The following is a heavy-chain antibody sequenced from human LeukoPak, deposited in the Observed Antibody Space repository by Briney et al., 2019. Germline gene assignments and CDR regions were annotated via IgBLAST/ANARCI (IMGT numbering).Heavy chain of an antibody. CDR3: AKMSRGPDP. Sequence: GGSLRLSCAASGFTLSIYWMSWLRQAPGKGLEWVSAISGSGGRTYYADSVKGRFTIYRDNYKNTLYLQMNSLRAEDTAVYYCAKMSRGPDPWGQGALVTVSS. CDR1: GFTLSIYW. D-gene: IGHD6-19*01. J-gene: IGHJ5*02. CDR2: ISGSGGRT. V-gene: IGHV3-23*01.